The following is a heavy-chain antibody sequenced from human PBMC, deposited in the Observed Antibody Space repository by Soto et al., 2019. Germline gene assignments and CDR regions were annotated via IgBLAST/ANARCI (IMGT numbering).Heavy chain of an antibody. Sequence: PSETLSLTCTVSGVSISSSTYYWGWIRQPPGKGLEWIGSIYYSGSTYYNPSLKSRVTLSVDTSKNQFSLKLSSVTAADTALYYCARWTYDSRGYYPMYNWFDPWGQGILVTVSS. J-gene: IGHJ5*02. CDR3: ARWTYDSRGYYPMYNWFDP. V-gene: IGHV4-39*01. CDR1: GVSISSSTYY. D-gene: IGHD3-22*01. CDR2: IYYSGST.